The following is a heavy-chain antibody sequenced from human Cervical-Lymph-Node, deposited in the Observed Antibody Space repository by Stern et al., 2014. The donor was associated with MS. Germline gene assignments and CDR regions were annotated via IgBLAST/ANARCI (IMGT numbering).Heavy chain of an antibody. V-gene: IGHV4-59*01. CDR3: ARVTGRGTRQNWFDS. J-gene: IGHJ5*01. Sequence: VQLEESGPGLVKPSETVSLTCTVSGGYMSSKYWNWIRQPPGKGLEWIGYIYSDGSTNYIPSLKSRVIISLDTSTNQFSLSLTSVTAADTAVYYCARVTGRGTRQNWFDSWGQGTLVTVSS. CDR2: IYSDGST. CDR1: GGYMSSKY. D-gene: IGHD1-26*01.